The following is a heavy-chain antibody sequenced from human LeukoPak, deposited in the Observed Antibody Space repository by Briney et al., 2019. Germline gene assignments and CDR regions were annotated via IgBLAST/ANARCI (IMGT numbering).Heavy chain of an antibody. CDR3: AELGITMIGGV. J-gene: IGHJ6*04. D-gene: IGHD3-10*02. CDR1: GFTFSSYG. V-gene: IGHV3-21*01. CDR2: ISSSSSYI. Sequence: GGSLRLSCAASGFTFSSYGMHWVRQAPGKGLEWVSSISSSSSYIYYADSVKGRFTISSDNAKNSLYLQMNSLRAEDTAVYYCAELGITMIGGVWGKGTTVTISS.